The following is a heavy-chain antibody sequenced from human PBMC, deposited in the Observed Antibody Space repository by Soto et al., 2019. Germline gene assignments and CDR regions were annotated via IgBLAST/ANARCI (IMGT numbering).Heavy chain of an antibody. CDR1: GYSFSSHA. CDR2: IIPVFGTP. CDR3: ARGGALSTSWYWGDGLDS. J-gene: IGHJ4*02. V-gene: IGHV1-69*06. D-gene: IGHD6-13*01. Sequence: VASVKVSCKASGYSFSSHAITWVRQAPGQGLEWMGGIIPVFGTPSYAQKFQGRVTISADKSTNTSYLELRSLRSEDTAVYYCARGGALSTSWYWGDGLDSWGQGTQVTVSS.